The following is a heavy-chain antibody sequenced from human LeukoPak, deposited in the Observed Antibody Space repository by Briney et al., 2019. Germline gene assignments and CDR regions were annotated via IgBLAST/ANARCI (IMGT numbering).Heavy chain of an antibody. J-gene: IGHJ4*02. CDR1: GFTFSSYW. D-gene: IGHD3-22*01. Sequence: GRSLRLSCAASGFTFSSYWMHWVRQAPGKGLEWVSAISGSGGSTYYADSVKGRFTISRDNSKNTLYLQMNSLRAEDTAVYYCAKDRESEYYDSSGYYYVYYFDYWGQGTLVTVSS. CDR2: ISGSGGST. CDR3: AKDRESEYYDSSGYYYVYYFDY. V-gene: IGHV3-23*01.